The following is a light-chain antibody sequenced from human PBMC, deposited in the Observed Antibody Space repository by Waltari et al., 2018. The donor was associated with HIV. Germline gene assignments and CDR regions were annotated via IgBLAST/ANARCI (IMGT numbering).Light chain of an antibody. V-gene: IGKV4-1*01. J-gene: IGKJ4*01. CDR3: QHYYDTLVT. CDR1: PSVLTRSIVRTS. CDR2: WAS. Sequence: DIVRTQSPDSLALSPGERATLHCKSSPSVLTRSIVRTSLAWYQQKPGPPPKLLIYWASTRESGVPDRFSGSGSGTDFTLTISGLQAEDVAVYYCQHYYDTLVTFGGGTRVEI.